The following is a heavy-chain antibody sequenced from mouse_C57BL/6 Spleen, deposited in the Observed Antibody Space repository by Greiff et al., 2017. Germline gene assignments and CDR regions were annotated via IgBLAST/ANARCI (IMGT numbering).Heavy chain of an antibody. D-gene: IGHD4-1*01. Sequence: VQLQQSGPELVKPGASVKMSCKASGYTFTDYNMHWVKQSHGKSLEWIGYINPNNGGTSYNQKFKGKATLTVNKSSSTAYLVLRTLTSEDAAVYYCARRGLTGWYFDVWGTGTTVTVSS. CDR3: ARRGLTGWYFDV. V-gene: IGHV1-22*01. J-gene: IGHJ1*03. CDR1: GYTFTDYN. CDR2: INPNNGGT.